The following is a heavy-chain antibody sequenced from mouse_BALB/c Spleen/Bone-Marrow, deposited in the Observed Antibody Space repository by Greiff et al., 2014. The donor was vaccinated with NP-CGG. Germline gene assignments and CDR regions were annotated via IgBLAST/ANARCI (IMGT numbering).Heavy chain of an antibody. V-gene: IGHV1-14*01. CDR2: INPYNDGT. CDR1: GYTFTSYV. CDR3: AGGGYYGTSLYWYFDV. D-gene: IGHD1-1*01. Sequence: EVQVVESGPELVKPGASVKMSCKASGYTFTSYVIHWVKQKPGQGLEWIGYINPYNDGTKYNEKFKGKATLTSDKSSSTAYMELSSLTSEDSAVYYCAGGGYYGTSLYWYFDVWGAGTTVTVSS. J-gene: IGHJ1*01.